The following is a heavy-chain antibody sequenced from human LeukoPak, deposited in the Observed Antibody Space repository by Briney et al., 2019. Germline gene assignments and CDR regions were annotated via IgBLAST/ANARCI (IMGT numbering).Heavy chain of an antibody. J-gene: IGHJ2*01. CDR2: IYTSGST. D-gene: IGHD5-24*01. V-gene: IGHV4-4*07. Sequence: SETLSLTCTVSGGSISSYYWGWIRQPPGKGLEWIGRIYTSGSTNYNPSLKSRVTMSVDTSKNQFSLKLSSVTAADTAVYYCARGMMATVLGENFDLWGRGTLVTVSS. CDR3: ARGMMATVLGENFDL. CDR1: GGSISSYY.